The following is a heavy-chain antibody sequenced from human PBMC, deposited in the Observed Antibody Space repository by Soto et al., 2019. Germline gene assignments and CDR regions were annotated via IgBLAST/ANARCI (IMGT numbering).Heavy chain of an antibody. CDR2: IYYSGST. CDR1: GGSISSGDYH. V-gene: IGHV4-30-4*01. Sequence: QVQLQESGPGLVKPSQTLSLTCTVSGGSISSGDYHWSWIRQPPGKGLEWIGYIYYSGSTYYNPTLKSRVTISVDTSKNQFSLKLSSVTAADTAVYYCAREPQGFYYDSSGFENDYWGQGTLVTVSS. CDR3: AREPQGFYYDSSGFENDY. J-gene: IGHJ4*02. D-gene: IGHD3-22*01.